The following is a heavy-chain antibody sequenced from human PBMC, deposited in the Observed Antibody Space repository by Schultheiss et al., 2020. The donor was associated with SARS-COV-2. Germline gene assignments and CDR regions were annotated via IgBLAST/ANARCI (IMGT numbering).Heavy chain of an antibody. Sequence: SETLSLTCAVYGGSFSGYYWSWIRQPPGKGLEWIGRIYTSGSTNYNPSLKSRVTMSVDTSKNQFSLKLSSVTAADTAVYYCARDVCSSTSCYGGFPNYYYMDVWGKGTTVTVSS. CDR1: GGSFSGYY. D-gene: IGHD2-2*01. V-gene: IGHV4-4*07. J-gene: IGHJ6*03. CDR2: IYTSGST. CDR3: ARDVCSSTSCYGGFPNYYYMDV.